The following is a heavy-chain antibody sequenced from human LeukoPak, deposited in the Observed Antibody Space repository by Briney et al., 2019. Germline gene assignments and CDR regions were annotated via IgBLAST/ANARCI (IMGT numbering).Heavy chain of an antibody. CDR1: GFIFSSYW. V-gene: IGHV3-30*03. Sequence: GGSLRLSCGTSGFIFSSYWMNWVRQAPGKGLEWVAVISYDGSNKYYADSVKGRFTISRDNSKNTLYLQMNSLRAEDTAVYYCARDLYWGQGTLVTVSS. CDR3: ARDLY. CDR2: ISYDGSNK. J-gene: IGHJ4*02.